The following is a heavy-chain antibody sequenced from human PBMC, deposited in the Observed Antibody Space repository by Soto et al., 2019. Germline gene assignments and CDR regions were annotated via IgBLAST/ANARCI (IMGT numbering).Heavy chain of an antibody. CDR3: AREGLDDGYGDYGSLLGYFDL. Sequence: QVQLVESGGGVVQPGRSLRLSCAAPGFTFSSYGMHWVRQAPGKGLEWVAVIWYDGSNKYYADSVKGRFTISRDNSKNTLYLQMNSLRAEDTAGYYCAREGLDDGYGDYGSLLGYFDLWGRGTVVTVSS. CDR1: GFTFSSYG. CDR2: IWYDGSNK. J-gene: IGHJ2*01. D-gene: IGHD4-17*01. V-gene: IGHV3-33*01.